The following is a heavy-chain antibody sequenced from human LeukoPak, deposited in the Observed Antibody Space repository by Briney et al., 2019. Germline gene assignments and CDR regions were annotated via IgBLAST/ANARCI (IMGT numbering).Heavy chain of an antibody. V-gene: IGHV3-21*01. Sequence: GGSLRLSCTASGFTFSSYGMNWVRQAPGKGLEWVSSISSRTSNIYYADSVKGRFTISRDDAKSSLYLQMNSLRAEDTALYYCVRDSSGSYYVDAFDIWGQGTMVTVSS. CDR3: VRDSSGSYYVDAFDI. CDR1: GFTFSSYG. D-gene: IGHD1-26*01. CDR2: ISSRTSNI. J-gene: IGHJ3*02.